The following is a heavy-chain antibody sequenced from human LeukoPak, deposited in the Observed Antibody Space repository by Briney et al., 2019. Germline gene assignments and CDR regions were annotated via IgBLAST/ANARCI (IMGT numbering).Heavy chain of an antibody. CDR3: ARHATNDRGRFDY. CDR1: GGSISSYY. Sequence: SQTLSLTRTVSGGSISSYYWSWIRQPPGKGLEWIGYIYTSGSTNYNPSLKSRVTISVDTSKRQFSLKLSSVTAADTAVYYCARHATNDRGRFDYWGQGTLVTVSS. D-gene: IGHD5-12*01. J-gene: IGHJ4*02. V-gene: IGHV4-4*09. CDR2: IYTSGST.